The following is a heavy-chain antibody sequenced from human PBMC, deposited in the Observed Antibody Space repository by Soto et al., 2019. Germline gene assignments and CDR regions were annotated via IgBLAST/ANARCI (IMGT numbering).Heavy chain of an antibody. Sequence: PSETLSLTCAVYGGSFSGYYWSWIRQPPGKGLEWIGELNHSGSTNYNPSLNSRVTISVDTSKNQFSLKLSAVTAADTAVYYCGRFDGDYSFYYYYGMDVWGQGTTVTVSS. V-gene: IGHV4-34*01. CDR3: GRFDGDYSFYYYYGMDV. D-gene: IGHD4-17*01. CDR1: GGSFSGYY. CDR2: LNHSGST. J-gene: IGHJ6*02.